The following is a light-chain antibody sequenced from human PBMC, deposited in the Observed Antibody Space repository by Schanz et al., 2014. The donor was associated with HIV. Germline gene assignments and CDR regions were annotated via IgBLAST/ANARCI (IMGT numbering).Light chain of an antibody. CDR1: SSDIGNYNL. CDR2: EVR. CDR3: SSFTSSSPVV. V-gene: IGLV2-14*02. J-gene: IGLJ2*01. Sequence: QSVLTQPASVSGSPGQSITISCTGTSSDIGNYNLVSWFQHHPGEAPKIMIFEVRKRPSGVSGRFSGSKSGNTASLTISGLQPEDEADYYCSSFTSSSPVVFGGGTKLTVL.